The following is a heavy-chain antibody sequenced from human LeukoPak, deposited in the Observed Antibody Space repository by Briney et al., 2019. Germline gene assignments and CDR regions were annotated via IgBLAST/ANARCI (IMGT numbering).Heavy chain of an antibody. D-gene: IGHD3-22*01. V-gene: IGHV3-21*04. CDR3: ARSPDYYDSSGYYYVTDAFDI. CDR2: ISSSSSYI. Sequence: GGSLRLSCAASGFTFSSYSMNWVRQAPGKGLEWVSSISSSSSYIYYADSVKGRFTISRDNAKNSLYLQMNSLRAEDTAVYYCARSPDYYDSSGYYYVTDAFDIWGQGTMVTVSS. J-gene: IGHJ3*02. CDR1: GFTFSSYS.